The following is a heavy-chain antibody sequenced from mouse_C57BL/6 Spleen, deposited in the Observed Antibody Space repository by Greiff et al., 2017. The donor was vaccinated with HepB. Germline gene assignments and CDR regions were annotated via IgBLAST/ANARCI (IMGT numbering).Heavy chain of an antibody. D-gene: IGHD2-1*01. CDR1: GYTFTSYW. CDR3: ACYGNPTGGYAMDY. Sequence: QVQLQQPGAELVKPGASVKLSCKASGYTFTSYWMHWVKQRPGQGLEWIGMIHPNSGSTNYNEKFKSKATLTVDKSSSTAYMQLSSLTSEDSAVYHCACYGNPTGGYAMDYWGQGTSVTVSS. CDR2: IHPNSGST. J-gene: IGHJ4*01. V-gene: IGHV1-64*01.